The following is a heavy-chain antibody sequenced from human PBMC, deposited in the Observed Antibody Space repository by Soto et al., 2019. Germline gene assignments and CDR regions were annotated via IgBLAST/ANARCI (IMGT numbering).Heavy chain of an antibody. V-gene: IGHV4-59*01. J-gene: IGHJ4*02. CDR3: ARRWGTYFDF. CDR1: GGSISSYY. D-gene: IGHD7-27*01. CDR2: IYYSGST. Sequence: SDTLSLTCTVSGGSISSYYWSWIRQPPGKGLEWIGYIYYSGSTDYDPSLKSRVTISVDTSKNQFSLKLSSVTAADTAVYYCARRWGTYFDFWGQGTLVTVYS.